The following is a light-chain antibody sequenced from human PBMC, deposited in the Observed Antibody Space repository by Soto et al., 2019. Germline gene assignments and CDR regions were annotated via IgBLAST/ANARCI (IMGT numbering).Light chain of an antibody. Sequence: EFVLTQSPGTLSLPPGERATLSFRASQTVRNNYLAWYQQNPGQAPRLLIYDASSRATGIPDRFSGGGSGTDFTLTISRLEPEDFAVYYCQQRSNWQTFGQGTRLE. V-gene: IGKV3D-20*02. CDR3: QQRSNWQT. J-gene: IGKJ5*01. CDR1: QTVRNNY. CDR2: DAS.